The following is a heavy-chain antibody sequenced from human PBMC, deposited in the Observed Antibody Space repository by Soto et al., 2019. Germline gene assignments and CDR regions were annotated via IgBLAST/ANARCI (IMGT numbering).Heavy chain of an antibody. CDR1: GFTFSSYA. V-gene: IGHV3-30-3*01. Sequence: QVQLVESGGGVVQPGRSLRLSCAASGFTFSSYAMHWVRQAPGKGLEWVAVISYDGSNKYYADSVKGRFTISRDNSKNTLYLQMNSLRAEDTAVYYCARDLWYCSGGSCYSHYYYYYGMDVW. J-gene: IGHJ6*01. D-gene: IGHD2-15*01. CDR3: ARDLWYCSGGSCYSHYYYYYGMDV. CDR2: ISYDGSNK.